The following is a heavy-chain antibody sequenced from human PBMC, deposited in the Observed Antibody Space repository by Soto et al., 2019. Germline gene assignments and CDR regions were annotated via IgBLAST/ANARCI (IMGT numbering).Heavy chain of an antibody. CDR3: AKGVSGWYDEVY. V-gene: IGHV3-33*06. J-gene: IGHJ4*02. Sequence: GGSLRLSCAAPGFTFSSYGMHWVRQAPGKGLEWVAVIWYDGSNKYYADSVKGRFTISRDNSKNTLYLQMNSLRAEDTAVYYCAKGVSGWYDEVYLGQGSLVTGS. CDR1: GFTFSSYG. CDR2: IWYDGSNK. D-gene: IGHD6-19*01.